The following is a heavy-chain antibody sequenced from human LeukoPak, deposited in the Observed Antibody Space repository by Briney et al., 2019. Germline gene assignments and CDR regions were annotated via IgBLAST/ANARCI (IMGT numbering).Heavy chain of an antibody. CDR2: ISYDGSNK. D-gene: IGHD2-2*01. V-gene: IGHV3-30*04. CDR1: GFTFSSYA. Sequence: GGSLRLSCAASGFTFSSYAMHWVRQAPGKGLEWVAVISYDGSNKYYADSVKGRFTISRDNSKNTLYLQMNSLRAEGTAVYYCARDRARVPAATYGMDVWGQGTTVTVSS. CDR3: ARDRARVPAATYGMDV. J-gene: IGHJ6*02.